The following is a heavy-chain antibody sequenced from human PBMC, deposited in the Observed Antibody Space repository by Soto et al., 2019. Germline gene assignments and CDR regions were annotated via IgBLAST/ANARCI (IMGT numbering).Heavy chain of an antibody. CDR1: GYSFTSYW. D-gene: IGHD5-12*01. CDR2: IYPGDSDT. CDR3: ARLARRDGYIPAPYDY. V-gene: IGHV5-51*01. Sequence: PGESLKISCKGSGYSFTSYWIGWVRQMPGKGLEWMGIIYPGDSDTRYSPSFQGQVTISADKSISTAYLQWSSLKASDTAMYYCARLARRDGYIPAPYDYWGQGTLVTVSS. J-gene: IGHJ4*02.